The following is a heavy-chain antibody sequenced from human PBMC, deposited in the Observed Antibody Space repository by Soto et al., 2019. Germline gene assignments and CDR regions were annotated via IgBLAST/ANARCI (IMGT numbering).Heavy chain of an antibody. D-gene: IGHD6-19*01. CDR2: IDYSGST. CDR1: GGSVSSGSYY. CDR3: ASEGGQWLVNSGKDV. J-gene: IGHJ6*02. Sequence: QVQLQESGPGLVKPSETLSLTCTVSGGSVSSGSYYWSWIRQPPGQGLEWIGYIDYSGSTNYNPSLKSRVTLSVDTSKNQFALKLSSVPAADTAVYYCASEGGQWLVNSGKDVWGQGTTVTVSS. V-gene: IGHV4-61*01.